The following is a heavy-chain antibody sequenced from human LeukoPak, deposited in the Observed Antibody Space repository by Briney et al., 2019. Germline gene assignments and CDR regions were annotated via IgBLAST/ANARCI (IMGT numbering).Heavy chain of an antibody. CDR3: AKAGSMPTPTPYYFDY. CDR2: FSGSGDST. V-gene: IGHV3-23*01. J-gene: IGHJ4*02. Sequence: GGSLRLSCAASGFTFSTYSMNWVRQAPGKGLEWVSTFSGSGDSTYYADSVRGRFTVSRDNSKNTLYLQMNSLRAEDTAVYYCAKAGSMPTPTPYYFDYWGQGTLVTVSS. D-gene: IGHD5-24*01. CDR1: GFTFSTYS.